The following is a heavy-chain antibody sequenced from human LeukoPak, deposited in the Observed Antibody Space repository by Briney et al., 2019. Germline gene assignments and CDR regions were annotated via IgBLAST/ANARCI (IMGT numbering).Heavy chain of an antibody. V-gene: IGHV1-8*01. CDR1: GYTFTSYD. D-gene: IGHD4-11*01. Sequence: ASVKVSCKASGYTFTSYDINWVRQATGQGLEWMGWMNPNSGNTGYAQKFQGRLTIASDTSASTAYMELSSLRSEDTAIYFCARVNDYIGTYYFDFWGQGTLVTVSS. CDR3: ARVNDYIGTYYFDF. CDR2: MNPNSGNT. J-gene: IGHJ4*02.